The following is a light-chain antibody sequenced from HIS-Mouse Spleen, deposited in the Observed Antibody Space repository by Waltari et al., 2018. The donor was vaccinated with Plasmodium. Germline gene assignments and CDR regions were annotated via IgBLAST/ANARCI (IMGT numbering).Light chain of an antibody. CDR3: QQYDNLPLT. CDR1: QETSNY. J-gene: IGKJ4*01. V-gene: IGKV1-33*01. Sequence: IQMTKSPYSLLAPVGGGVAITCQASQETSNYLNWYQQKPGNAPKLLIYDASNLETGVPSRFSGSGSGTDFTFTISSLQPEDIATYYCQQYDNLPLTFGGGTKVEIK. CDR2: DAS.